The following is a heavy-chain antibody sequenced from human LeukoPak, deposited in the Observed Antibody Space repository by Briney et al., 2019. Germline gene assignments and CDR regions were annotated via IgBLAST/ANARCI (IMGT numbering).Heavy chain of an antibody. CDR2: INPNSGGT. V-gene: IGHV1-2*02. D-gene: IGHD3-22*01. CDR3: ARDGYYYDSSGYHDY. J-gene: IGHJ4*02. CDR1: GYTFTSHG. Sequence: ASVKVSCKASGYTFTSHGISWVRQAPGQGLEWMGWINPNSGGTNYAQKFQGRVTMTRDTSISTAYMELSRLRSDDTAVYYCARDGYYYDSSGYHDYWGQGTLVTVSS.